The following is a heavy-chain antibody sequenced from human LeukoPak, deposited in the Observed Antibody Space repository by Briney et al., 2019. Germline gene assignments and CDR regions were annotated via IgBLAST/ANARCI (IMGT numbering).Heavy chain of an antibody. CDR3: ARVVRGAVTSNCFDP. Sequence: PSETLSLTCTVSGGYINDYYWTWIRQAPGKGLECIGYISNSGTTDYNPSLKSRVTMSVDTSNNEFSLRLTSVTAPDTAMYYCARVVRGAVTSNCFDPWGQGTLVTVSS. D-gene: IGHD4-17*01. CDR2: ISNSGTT. V-gene: IGHV4-59*01. CDR1: GGYINDYY. J-gene: IGHJ5*02.